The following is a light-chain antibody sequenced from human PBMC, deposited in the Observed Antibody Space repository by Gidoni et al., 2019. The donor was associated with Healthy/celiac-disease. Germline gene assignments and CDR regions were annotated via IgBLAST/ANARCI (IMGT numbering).Light chain of an antibody. Sequence: DIQMTQSPSSLSASVGDRVTITCRASQSISSYLNWYQQKPGKAPKLLSYAASSLQSGVPSRFSGSGAGTDFTLTISSLKPEDCATYYCQQSYSNPRTCGQGTKVEIK. V-gene: IGKV1-39*01. CDR3: QQSYSNPRT. CDR1: QSISSY. CDR2: AAS. J-gene: IGKJ1*01.